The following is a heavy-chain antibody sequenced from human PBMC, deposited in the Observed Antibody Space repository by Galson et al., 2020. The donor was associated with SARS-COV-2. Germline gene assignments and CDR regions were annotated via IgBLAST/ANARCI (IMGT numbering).Heavy chain of an antibody. Sequence: ASVKVSCKAVGYTFDIYGISWVRQAPGQGLEWMGWISVYNLNTDYAQKFQDRVIMTADISASTAYMELRSLKSDDTAIYYCARVENSFYYHMDVWGEGTTVTVS. V-gene: IGHV1-18*04. J-gene: IGHJ6*03. CDR1: GYTFDIYG. CDR3: ARVENSFYYHMDV. CDR2: ISVYNLNT. D-gene: IGHD2-2*01.